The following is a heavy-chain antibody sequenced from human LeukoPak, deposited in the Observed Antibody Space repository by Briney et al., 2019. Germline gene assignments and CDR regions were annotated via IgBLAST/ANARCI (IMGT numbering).Heavy chain of an antibody. CDR3: ARAPARHCSSTSCYGPPPYYMDV. J-gene: IGHJ6*03. Sequence: GGSLRLSCAASGFTFSSYAMHWVRQAPGKGLEWVAVIANDGIIKYYADSVKGRFTISRDNSKNTLYLQMNSLRAEDTAVYYCARAPARHCSSTSCYGPPPYYMDVWGKGTTVTVSS. CDR2: IANDGIIK. CDR1: GFTFSSYA. V-gene: IGHV3-30*04. D-gene: IGHD2-2*01.